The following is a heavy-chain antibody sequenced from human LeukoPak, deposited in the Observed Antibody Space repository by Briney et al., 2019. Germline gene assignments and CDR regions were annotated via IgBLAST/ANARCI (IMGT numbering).Heavy chain of an antibody. Sequence: PSETLSLTCAVYGGSFSGHYWSWIRQPPGKGLEWIGEINHSGSTNYNPSLKSRVTISADTSKNQFSLKLSSVTAADTAVYYCARVTGYIVEDYFDYWGQGTLVTVSS. CDR2: INHSGST. V-gene: IGHV4-34*01. D-gene: IGHD3-22*01. CDR3: ARVTGYIVEDYFDY. J-gene: IGHJ4*02. CDR1: GGSFSGHY.